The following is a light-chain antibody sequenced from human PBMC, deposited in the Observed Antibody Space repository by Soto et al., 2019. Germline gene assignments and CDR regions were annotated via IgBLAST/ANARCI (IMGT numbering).Light chain of an antibody. CDR2: GAS. CDR3: QQYGSSYPWT. J-gene: IGKJ1*01. CDR1: QNVTFSY. Sequence: IVFAPSPGTLSLSPGGRGAPSCRTSQNVTFSYLAWYQQKPGQAPRLLIYGASSRATGITDRFSGSGSGTDFTRTIRRLEPEDFAVYYCQQYGSSYPWTFGQGTKVDIK. V-gene: IGKV3-20*01.